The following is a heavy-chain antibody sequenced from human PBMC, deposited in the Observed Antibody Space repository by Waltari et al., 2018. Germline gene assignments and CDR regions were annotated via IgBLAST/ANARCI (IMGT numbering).Heavy chain of an antibody. CDR2: LHYGGSS. D-gene: IGHD1-7*01. J-gene: IGHJ2*01. V-gene: IGHV4-39*01. CDR1: GVSISTSRYY. CDR3: ATLPIPLELWYFDL. Sequence: QLQLQESGPGLVNPSETLSLTCTVSGVSISTSRYYWGWIRQPPGKGLDWIGSLHYGGSSYFNPSLKSRVTIAVDTSKNQVSLKLTSVTGAGTAVYYWATLPIPLELWYFDLWGRGTLVTVSS.